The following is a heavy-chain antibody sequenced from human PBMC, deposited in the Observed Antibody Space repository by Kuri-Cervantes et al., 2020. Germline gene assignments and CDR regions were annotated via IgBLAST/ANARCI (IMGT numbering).Heavy chain of an antibody. V-gene: IGHV1-46*01. D-gene: IGHD5-18*01. CDR1: GYTFTSYY. J-gene: IGHJ6*02. CDR2: INPSGGST. Sequence: ASVKVSCKASGYTFTSYYMHRVRQAPGQGLEWMGIINPSGGSTSYAQKFQGRVTMTRDTSTSTVYMELSSLRSEDTAVYYCARDLGGYSYGDYYYGMDVWGQGTTVTVSS. CDR3: ARDLGGYSYGDYYYGMDV.